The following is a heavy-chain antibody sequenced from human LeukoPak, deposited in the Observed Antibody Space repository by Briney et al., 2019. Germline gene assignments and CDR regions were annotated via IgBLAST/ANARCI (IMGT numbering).Heavy chain of an antibody. J-gene: IGHJ2*01. CDR3: AREFELPGYCSGGSCYPGYFDL. CDR2: INPSGGST. CDR1: GYTFTSYY. V-gene: IGHV1-46*01. D-gene: IGHD2-15*01. Sequence: ASVKVSCKASGYTFTSYYMHWVRQAPGQGLEWMGIINPSGGSTSYAQKFQGRVTITTDESTSTAYMELSSLRSEDTAVYYCAREFELPGYCSGGSCYPGYFDLWGRGTLVTVSS.